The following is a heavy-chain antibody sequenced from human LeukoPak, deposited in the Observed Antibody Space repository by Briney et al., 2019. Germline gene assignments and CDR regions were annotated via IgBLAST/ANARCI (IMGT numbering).Heavy chain of an antibody. Sequence: GGSLRLSCAASGFTFSSYGIHWVRKAPGKGLEWVAVISYDGSNKYYADSVKGRFTISKDNAKNTVYLQMNNLRAEDTAVYYCVSFYETYWGRGTLVTVSS. CDR3: VSFYETY. J-gene: IGHJ4*02. D-gene: IGHD2-2*01. V-gene: IGHV3-30*03. CDR2: ISYDGSNK. CDR1: GFTFSSYG.